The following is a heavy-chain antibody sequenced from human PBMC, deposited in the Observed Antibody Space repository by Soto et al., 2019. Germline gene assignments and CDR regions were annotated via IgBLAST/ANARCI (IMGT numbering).Heavy chain of an antibody. CDR2: IYYSGST. V-gene: IGHV4-30-4*02. Sequence: PSETLSLTCTVSGGSISSGDYYWSWIRQPPGKGLEWIGYIYYSGSTYYNPSLKSRVTISVDTSKNQFSLKLSSVTAADTAVYYCARDVKRPQGGYFDYWGQGTLVTVSS. D-gene: IGHD3-16*01. CDR3: ARDVKRPQGGYFDY. CDR1: GGSISSGDYY. J-gene: IGHJ4*02.